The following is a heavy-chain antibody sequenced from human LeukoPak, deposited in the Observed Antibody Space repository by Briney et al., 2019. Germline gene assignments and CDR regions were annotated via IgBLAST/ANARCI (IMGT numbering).Heavy chain of an antibody. CDR1: GYTFTGYY. D-gene: IGHD6-6*01. J-gene: IGHJ4*02. V-gene: IGHV1-2*02. Sequence: ASVKVSCKASGYTFTGYYMHWVRQAPGQGLEWMGWINPNSGGTNYAQEFQGRVTMTRDTSISTAYMELSRLRSDDTAVYYCARGSYSSSSFLDYWGQGTLVTVSS. CDR3: ARGSYSSSSFLDY. CDR2: INPNSGGT.